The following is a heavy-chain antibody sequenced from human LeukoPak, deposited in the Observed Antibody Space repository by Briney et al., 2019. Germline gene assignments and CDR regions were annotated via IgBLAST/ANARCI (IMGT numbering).Heavy chain of an antibody. J-gene: IGHJ4*02. CDR3: AKSPSQATVTTVYRF. Sequence: GGSLRLSCAASGFTFSSYGMHWVRQAPGKGLEWVAVISYDGSTKYYADSVKGRFTIPRDNSKNMLYLQMNSLRPEDTAVYYCAKSPSQATVTTVYRFWGQGTLVTVS. CDR2: ISYDGSTK. CDR1: GFTFSSYG. V-gene: IGHV3-30*18. D-gene: IGHD4-11*01.